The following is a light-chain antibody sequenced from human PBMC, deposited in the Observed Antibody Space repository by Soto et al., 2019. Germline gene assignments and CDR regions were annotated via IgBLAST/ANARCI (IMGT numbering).Light chain of an antibody. Sequence: EIVLTQSPATLSASPGERGTLSCRASQSVSSYLAWYQQKPGQAPRLLIYDASNRATGIPARFSGSGSGTDFTLTISSLEPEDFAVYYCQQRSKWITFGQGTRLEIK. V-gene: IGKV3-11*01. J-gene: IGKJ5*01. CDR1: QSVSSY. CDR3: QQRSKWIT. CDR2: DAS.